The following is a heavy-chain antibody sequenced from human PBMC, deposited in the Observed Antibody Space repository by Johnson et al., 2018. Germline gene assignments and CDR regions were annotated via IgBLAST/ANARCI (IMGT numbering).Heavy chain of an antibody. J-gene: IGHJ6*02. CDR1: GISFSGSA. D-gene: IGHD2-2*01. Sequence: VQLQESGGGVVQPGGSLKLSCVASGISFSGSAMHWVRQASGKGLEWVGRIRSKANRYATAYAASVRGRLTISTDDSKNTAYLQMNSLKPDDTAMYYCTRSSLVPDYYYGMDVWGQGTTVIVSS. CDR3: TRSSLVPDYYYGMDV. V-gene: IGHV3-73*01. CDR2: IRSKANRYAT.